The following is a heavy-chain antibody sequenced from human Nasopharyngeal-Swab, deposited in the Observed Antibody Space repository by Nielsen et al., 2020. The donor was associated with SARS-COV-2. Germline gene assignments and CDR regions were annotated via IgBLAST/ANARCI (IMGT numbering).Heavy chain of an antibody. Sequence: CGGHVARLQFVWRALLKTSGGSTSYAQKFQGRVTMTRDTSTSTVYMELSSLRSEDTAVYYCARVLGHYDILTGYYSTQNDAFDIWGRGTMVTVSS. CDR2: LKTSGGST. V-gene: IGHV1-46*01. CDR3: ARVLGHYDILTGYYSTQNDAFDI. J-gene: IGHJ3*02. D-gene: IGHD3-9*01.